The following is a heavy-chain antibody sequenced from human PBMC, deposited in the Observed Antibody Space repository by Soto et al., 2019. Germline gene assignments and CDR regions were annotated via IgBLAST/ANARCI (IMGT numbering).Heavy chain of an antibody. D-gene: IGHD2-2*01. Sequence: GESLKISCKTSGYSFTSYWIGWVRQMPGKGMEWMGNIYPYDSDTRYSPSFQGQVTISADTSITTAYLQWSGLRASDTAMYFCERHLVGSTRGNFDYWGHGTMVTVSS. CDR3: ERHLVGSTRGNFDY. J-gene: IGHJ4*01. CDR1: GYSFTSYW. V-gene: IGHV5-51*01. CDR2: IYPYDSDT.